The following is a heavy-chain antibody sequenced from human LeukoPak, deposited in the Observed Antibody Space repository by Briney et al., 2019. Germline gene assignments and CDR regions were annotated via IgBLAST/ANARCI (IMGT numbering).Heavy chain of an antibody. V-gene: IGHV3-74*01. D-gene: IGHD5-24*01. J-gene: IGHJ4*02. Sequence: GGSLRLSCETAGFTFSSYVTHWVRRTPGKGLVWVSRISHDGIISYADSVKGRFTISRDNAKNTLILQMNSLRVEDTAVYFCARDWVYKIDYWGRGTLVTASS. CDR3: ARDWVYKIDY. CDR2: ISHDGII. CDR1: GFTFSSYV.